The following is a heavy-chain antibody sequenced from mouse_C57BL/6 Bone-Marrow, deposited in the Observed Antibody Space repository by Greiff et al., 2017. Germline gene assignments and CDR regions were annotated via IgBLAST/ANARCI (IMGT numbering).Heavy chain of an antibody. V-gene: IGHV6-3*01. D-gene: IGHD2-4*01. J-gene: IGHJ3*01. CDR3: TYYDYDGAWFAY. CDR1: GFTFSNYW. Sequence: EVQGVESGGGLVQPGGSMKLSCVASGFTFSNYWMNWVRQSPEKGLEWVAQIRLKSDNYATHYAESVKGRFTISRDDSKSSVYLQMNNLSAEDTGIYYCTYYDYDGAWFAYWGQGTLVTVSA. CDR2: IRLKSDNYAT.